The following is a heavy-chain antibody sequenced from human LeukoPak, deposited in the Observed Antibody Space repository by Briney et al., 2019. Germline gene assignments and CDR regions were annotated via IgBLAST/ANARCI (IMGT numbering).Heavy chain of an antibody. Sequence: SGGSLRLSCAASGFTFDDYGMSWVRQAPGKGLEWVSGINWNGGSTGYADSVKGRFTISRDNAKNSLYLQMNSLRAEDTALYHCARDRELTDAFDIWGQGTMVTVSS. CDR3: ARDRELTDAFDI. J-gene: IGHJ3*02. CDR2: INWNGGST. D-gene: IGHD1-26*01. CDR1: GFTFDDYG. V-gene: IGHV3-20*01.